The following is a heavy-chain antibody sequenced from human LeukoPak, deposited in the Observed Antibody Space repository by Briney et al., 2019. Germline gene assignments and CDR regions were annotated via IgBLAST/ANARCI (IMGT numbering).Heavy chain of an antibody. CDR1: GFTFSRYA. J-gene: IGHJ4*02. Sequence: GGSLRLSCATSGFTFSRYAMHWVRQAPGKGLEWVALIYGGGNTYYADSVQGRFTISRDNSNNTLYLQMKSLSSEATAVYYFAGRGDGGRSFDYWGQGTLVTVSS. CDR2: IYGGGNT. V-gene: IGHV3-30*14. D-gene: IGHD2-15*01. CDR3: AGRGDGGRSFDY.